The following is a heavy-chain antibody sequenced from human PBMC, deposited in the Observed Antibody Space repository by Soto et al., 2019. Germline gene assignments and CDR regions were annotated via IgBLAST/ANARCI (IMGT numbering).Heavy chain of an antibody. CDR3: ARAAYCGGDSCSDAFDI. Sequence: QVQLVQSGAEVKKSGASVKVSCKASGYTFTNYAMHWVRQAPGQRLEWMGWINAGNGNTKYSQQFQGRVPITRDTPASTAYTELSSLRSEETAGYCCARAAYCGGDSCSDAFDIWGQGTVVTVSS. V-gene: IGHV1-3*01. D-gene: IGHD2-21*02. CDR1: GYTFTNYA. CDR2: INAGNGNT. J-gene: IGHJ3*02.